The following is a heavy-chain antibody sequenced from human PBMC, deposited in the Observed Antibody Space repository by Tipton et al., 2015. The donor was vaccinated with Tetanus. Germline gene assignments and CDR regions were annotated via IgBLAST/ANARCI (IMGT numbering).Heavy chain of an antibody. J-gene: IGHJ3*02. D-gene: IGHD6-19*01. CDR3: GRGVSSGWYGDAFGI. CDR2: ISGSGGST. V-gene: IGHV3-23*01. CDR1: GFTFSSYA. Sequence: SLRLSCAASGFTFSSYAMSWVRQAPGHELEWVSAISGSGGSTYYADSVKGRVTISRDNSKNTLYLQMNSLRAEDTAVYYCGRGVSSGWYGDAFGIWGQGTMVTVSS.